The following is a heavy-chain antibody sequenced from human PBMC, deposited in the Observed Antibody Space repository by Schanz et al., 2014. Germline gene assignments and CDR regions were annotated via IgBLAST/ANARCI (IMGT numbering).Heavy chain of an antibody. Sequence: EVQLVESGGDLVQPGGSLRLSCAASGFTLSNYAMSWVRQAPGKGLEWVSAISGSGGSTYYADSVKGRFTISRDNAKNSLYLQMNSLRAEDTAVYYCAKQHIVRGVIYLNWFDSWGQGTLVTVSS. CDR3: AKQHIVRGVIYLNWFDS. J-gene: IGHJ5*01. CDR1: GFTLSNYA. CDR2: ISGSGGST. V-gene: IGHV3-23*04. D-gene: IGHD3-10*01.